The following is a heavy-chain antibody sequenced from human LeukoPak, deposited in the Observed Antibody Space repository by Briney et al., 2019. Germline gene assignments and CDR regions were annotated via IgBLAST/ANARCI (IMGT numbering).Heavy chain of an antibody. V-gene: IGHV4-39*01. J-gene: IGHJ5*02. Sequence: PSETLSLTCTVSGGSISSSGYYWGWIRQPPGKGLEWIGSIYYSGSTYYNPSLKSRVTISADTSKNQFSLKLSSVTAADTAVYYCPFSTMVRGGWFGPWGQGTLVTVSS. D-gene: IGHD3-10*01. CDR3: PFSTMVRGGWFGP. CDR2: IYYSGST. CDR1: GGSISSSGYY.